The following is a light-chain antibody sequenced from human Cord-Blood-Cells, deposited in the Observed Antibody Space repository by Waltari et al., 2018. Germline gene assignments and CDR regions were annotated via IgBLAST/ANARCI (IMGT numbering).Light chain of an antibody. CDR3: QQRSNWPPIT. CDR2: DAS. Sequence: EIVLTQSPATLSLSPGERATLSCRASQSFSSYLAWYQQKPGQAPRLLIYDASNMANGIPGRCSGSGSGTDFTLTISSLEPEDFAVDYCQQRSNWPPITFGQGTRLEIK. J-gene: IGKJ5*01. CDR1: QSFSSY. V-gene: IGKV3-11*01.